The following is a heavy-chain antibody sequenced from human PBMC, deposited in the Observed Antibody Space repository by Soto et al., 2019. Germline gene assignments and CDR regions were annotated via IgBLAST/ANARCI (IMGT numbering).Heavy chain of an antibody. J-gene: IGHJ4*02. CDR2: ISGTGGST. V-gene: IGHV3-23*01. CDR1: GFTFNIYA. CDR3: AKDRLGGNFDY. Sequence: PGGSLRLSCAASGFTFNIYAMNWVRQAPGKGLEWVATISGTGGSTYYADSVKGRFTISIDNSKNTLYLQMNSLRVEDTAVYYCAKDRLGGNFDYWGQGTQVTVSS.